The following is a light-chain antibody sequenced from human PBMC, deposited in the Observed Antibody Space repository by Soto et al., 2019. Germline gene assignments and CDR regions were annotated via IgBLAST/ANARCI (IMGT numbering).Light chain of an antibody. Sequence: DIQMTQSPSSLSASVGDRVTITCRASQGIRNDLAWYQQKSGKATKRLIYAASSLHSGVPSRFSGSGSGTEFTLTISSLQPEDFATYYCLQHNSYPWTFGQGTKVEIK. CDR3: LQHNSYPWT. J-gene: IGKJ1*01. CDR2: AAS. V-gene: IGKV1-17*01. CDR1: QGIRND.